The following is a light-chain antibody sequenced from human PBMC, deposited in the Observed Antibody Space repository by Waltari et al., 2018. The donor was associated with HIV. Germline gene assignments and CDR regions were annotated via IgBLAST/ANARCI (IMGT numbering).Light chain of an antibody. Sequence: DIVLTQSPDSLTVSLGERATINCKASQSILFSTTNSNHLAWYQQKPGQPPKLLISWASGRRSGTPDRCSGAGSGTYFTLTITSLQAEDVAVYYCQQYYSHPRTFGQGTKLEI. CDR1: QSILFSTTNSNH. V-gene: IGKV4-1*01. J-gene: IGKJ2*01. CDR3: QQYYSHPRT. CDR2: WAS.